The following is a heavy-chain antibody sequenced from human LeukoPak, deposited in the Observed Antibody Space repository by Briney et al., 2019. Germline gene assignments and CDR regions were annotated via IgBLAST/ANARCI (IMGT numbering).Heavy chain of an antibody. CDR1: GFTLSSYW. J-gene: IGHJ4*02. CDR2: INTDGSST. Sequence: GGSLRLSCAASGFTLSSYWMHWVRQVPGKGLVWVSRINTDGSSTGYADSVKGRFTISRDNAKNTLYLQMNSLRAEDTAVYYCARGRTVTSDSWGQGTLVTVSS. V-gene: IGHV3-74*01. CDR3: ARGRTVTSDS. D-gene: IGHD4-11*01.